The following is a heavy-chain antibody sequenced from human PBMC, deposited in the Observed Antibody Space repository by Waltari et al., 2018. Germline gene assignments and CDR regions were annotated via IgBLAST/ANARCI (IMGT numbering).Heavy chain of an antibody. J-gene: IGHJ6*02. CDR3: ARDTLLWFGELGGGMDV. Sequence: QVQLVQSGAEVKKPGASVKVSCKASGYTFTGYYMHWVRQAPGQGLEWMGWSNPNSGGTNYAQKFQGRVTMTRDPSISTAYMELSRLRSDDTAVYYCARDTLLWFGELGGGMDVWGQGTTVTVSS. CDR1: GYTFTGYY. V-gene: IGHV1-2*02. CDR2: SNPNSGGT. D-gene: IGHD3-10*01.